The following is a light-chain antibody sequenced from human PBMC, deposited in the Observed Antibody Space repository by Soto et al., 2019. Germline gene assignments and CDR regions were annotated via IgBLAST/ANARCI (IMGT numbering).Light chain of an antibody. V-gene: IGKV1-39*01. J-gene: IGKJ5*01. CDR2: AAS. CDR1: QYFSNY. CDR3: QQSYTTPIT. Sequence: DIQMTQSPSSLSASVGDRVTITCRASQYFSNYLNWYQQKPGKAPNLLIYAASTLQGGVPSRFSGSGSGTDFTLTISSLEPEDFTTYYCQQSYTTPITFGQGTRLEI.